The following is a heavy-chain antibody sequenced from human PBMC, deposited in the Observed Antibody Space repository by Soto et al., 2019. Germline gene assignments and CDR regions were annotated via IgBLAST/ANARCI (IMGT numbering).Heavy chain of an antibody. Sequence: QVQLVQSGAEVKKPGASVKVSCKASGYTFTSYGISWVRQAPGQGLEWMGWISAYNGNTNYAQKLQGRVTMTTDTPTRPAYMEPRSLRSDDTAVYDCARDKGDGSGSYYGYWGQGALVTVSA. V-gene: IGHV1-18*01. CDR1: GYTFTSYG. CDR3: ARDKGDGSGSYYGY. D-gene: IGHD3-10*01. CDR2: ISAYNGNT. J-gene: IGHJ4*02.